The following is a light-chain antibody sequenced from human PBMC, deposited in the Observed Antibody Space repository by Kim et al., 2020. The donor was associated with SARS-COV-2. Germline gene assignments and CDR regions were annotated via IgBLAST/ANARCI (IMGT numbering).Light chain of an antibody. CDR2: GAS. V-gene: IGKV3-20*01. Sequence: APGERASLSCRASPSVSSSYLAWYQQKPGQAPRLLIYGASSRATGIPDRFSGSGSRTDFTLTISRLEPEDVAVYYCQQYGSSPLTFGGGTKVDIK. J-gene: IGKJ4*01. CDR1: PSVSSSY. CDR3: QQYGSSPLT.